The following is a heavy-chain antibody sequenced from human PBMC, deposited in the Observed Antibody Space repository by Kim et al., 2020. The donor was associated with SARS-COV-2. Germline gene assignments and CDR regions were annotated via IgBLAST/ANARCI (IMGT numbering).Heavy chain of an antibody. J-gene: IGHJ4*02. CDR3: ARRDISTWSIDY. Sequence: SETLSLTCTVSGGSISSYYWSWIRQPPGKGLEWIGYMSFSGSTNYNPSLKSRVTISLDTSKNQFSLKLSSMTAADTAVYYCARRDISTWSIDYWGQGTLV. CDR2: MSFSGST. CDR1: GGSISSYY. D-gene: IGHD2-15*01. V-gene: IGHV4-59*08.